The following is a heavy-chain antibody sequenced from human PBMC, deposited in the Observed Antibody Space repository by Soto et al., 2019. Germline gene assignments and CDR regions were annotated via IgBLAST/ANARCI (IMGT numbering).Heavy chain of an antibody. CDR1: GYSFTSYG. Sequence: QVQLVQSGAEVKKPGASVEVSCKASGYSFTSYGINWVRQAPGQGLEWMGWVSAYNGDTHHVQSLQGRVTMTTDASTRTAYLELRSLRSDDTAVYYCARAGDPPYYGMDVWGQGTTVTVFS. CDR3: ARAGDPPYYGMDV. J-gene: IGHJ6*02. D-gene: IGHD7-27*01. V-gene: IGHV1-18*01. CDR2: VSAYNGDT.